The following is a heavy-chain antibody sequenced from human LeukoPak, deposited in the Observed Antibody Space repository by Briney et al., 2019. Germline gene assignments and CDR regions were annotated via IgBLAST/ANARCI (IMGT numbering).Heavy chain of an antibody. CDR3: ARGRFTKVAAADNRGDFDY. V-gene: IGHV4-34*01. Sequence: SETLSLTCAVYGGSFSGYYWSWIRQPPGKGLEWIGEINHSGSTNYNPSLKSRVTISVDTSKNQFSLKLSSVTAADTAVYYCARGRFTKVAAADNRGDFDYWGQGALVTVSS. CDR2: INHSGST. J-gene: IGHJ4*02. D-gene: IGHD6-13*01. CDR1: GGSFSGYY.